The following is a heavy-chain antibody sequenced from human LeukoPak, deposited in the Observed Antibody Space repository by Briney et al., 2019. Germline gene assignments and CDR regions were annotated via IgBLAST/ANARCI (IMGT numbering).Heavy chain of an antibody. Sequence: GASLTISCTGSGYSFTKYWIAWVRQMPGKGLEWMGIIYPGDSETRYSPSFQGQVTISADKSISTAYLQWNNLKASDTAMYYCAGQAIVVVSTPTRSFDIWGQGTMVTVSS. J-gene: IGHJ3*02. CDR2: IYPGDSET. V-gene: IGHV5-51*01. D-gene: IGHD2-15*01. CDR1: GYSFTKYW. CDR3: AGQAIVVVSTPTRSFDI.